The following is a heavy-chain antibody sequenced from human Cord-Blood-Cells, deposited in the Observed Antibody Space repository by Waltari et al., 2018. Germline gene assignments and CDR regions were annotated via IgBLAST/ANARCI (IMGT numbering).Heavy chain of an antibody. CDR1: GYTFTGYY. V-gene: IGHV1-2*02. D-gene: IGHD6-6*01. CDR2: INPNNGGT. CDR3: ARDSLLAAHDY. Sequence: QVQLVQSGAEVKKPGASVKVSCKASGYTFTGYYMHWVRQAPGQGLEWMGWINPNNGGTNYAQKFQGRVTMTRDTSISTAYMELSRLRSDDTAVYYCARDSLLAAHDYWGQGTLVTVSS. J-gene: IGHJ4*02.